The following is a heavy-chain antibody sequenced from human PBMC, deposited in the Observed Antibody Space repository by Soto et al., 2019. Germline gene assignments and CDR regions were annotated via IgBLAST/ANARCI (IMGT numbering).Heavy chain of an antibody. CDR1: GFTFSSYS. Sequence: GGSLRLSCAASGFTFSSYSMNWVRQAPGKGLEWVSYISSSSSTIYYADSVKARFTISRDNAKNSLYLQMNSLRAEDTAVYYCVREVEGFDYWGQGTLVTVSS. CDR3: VREVEGFDY. CDR2: ISSSSSTI. V-gene: IGHV3-48*04. J-gene: IGHJ4*02. D-gene: IGHD1-1*01.